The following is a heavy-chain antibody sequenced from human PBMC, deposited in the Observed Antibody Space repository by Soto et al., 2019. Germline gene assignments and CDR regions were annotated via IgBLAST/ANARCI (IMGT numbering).Heavy chain of an antibody. V-gene: IGHV6-1*01. CDR2: RYYRSKWYN. J-gene: IGHJ4*02. CDR1: GDRVSSNSAA. D-gene: IGHD1-26*01. Sequence: QVQLQQSGPGLVKPSQTLSLTCTISGDRVSSNSAAWNWIRQSPSRGLESLGRRYYRSKWYNDYGVSVKGRITINTDTSKDQFSPALNSVAPEDTGVYFCSRGDMGSRGELLDYWGQGTLVTVSS. CDR3: SRGDMGSRGELLDY.